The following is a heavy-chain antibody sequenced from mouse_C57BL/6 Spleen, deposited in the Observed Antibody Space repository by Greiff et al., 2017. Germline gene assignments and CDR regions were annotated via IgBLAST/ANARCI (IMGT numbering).Heavy chain of an antibody. J-gene: IGHJ2*01. CDR1: GFTFSDYG. Sequence: DVKLVESGGGLVKPGGSLKLSCAASGFTFSDYGMHWVRQAPEKGLEWVAYISSGSSTIYYADTVKGRFTISRDNAKNTLFLQMTSLRSEDTAMYYCAREWDDYYFDYWGQGTTLTVSS. V-gene: IGHV5-17*01. D-gene: IGHD4-1*01. CDR2: ISSGSSTI. CDR3: AREWDDYYFDY.